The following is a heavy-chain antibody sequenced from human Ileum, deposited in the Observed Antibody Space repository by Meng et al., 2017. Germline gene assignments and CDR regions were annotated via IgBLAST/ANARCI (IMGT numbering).Heavy chain of an antibody. CDR2: VDPARDTA. CDR1: GYTFTSYH. Sequence: ASVKVSCKASGYTFTSYHVNWVRQATGQGLEWMGWVDPARDTAGYAQKFEGRITMTRDTSMSTVYMELSSLTSEDTAIYYCARGVEAGVDYWGRGPL. CDR3: ARGVEAGVDY. V-gene: IGHV1-8*01. J-gene: IGHJ4*02. D-gene: IGHD6-19*01.